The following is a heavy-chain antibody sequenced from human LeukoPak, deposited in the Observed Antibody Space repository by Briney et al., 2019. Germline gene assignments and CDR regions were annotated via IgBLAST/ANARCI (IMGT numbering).Heavy chain of an antibody. CDR2: IIPIFGTA. V-gene: IGHV1-69*05. D-gene: IGHD1-26*01. Sequence: VASVKVSCKASGGTFSSYAISWVRQAPGQGLEWMGGIIPIFGTANYAQKFQGRVTITTDESTSTAYMELSCLRSEDTAVYYCAREGPTGDIDYWGQGTLVTVSS. J-gene: IGHJ4*02. CDR1: GGTFSSYA. CDR3: AREGPTGDIDY.